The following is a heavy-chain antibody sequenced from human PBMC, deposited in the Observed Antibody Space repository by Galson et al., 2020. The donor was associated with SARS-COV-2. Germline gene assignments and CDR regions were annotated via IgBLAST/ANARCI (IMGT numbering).Heavy chain of an antibody. Sequence: SLKISCAASGFTFSSYAMHWVRQAPGKGLEWVAVISYDGSNKYYADSVKGRFTISRDNSKNTLYLQMNSLRAEDTAVYYCARAYSGYDLGGYWGQGTLVTVSS. CDR1: GFTFSSYA. V-gene: IGHV3-30*04. D-gene: IGHD5-12*01. CDR3: ARAYSGYDLGGY. J-gene: IGHJ4*02. CDR2: ISYDGSNK.